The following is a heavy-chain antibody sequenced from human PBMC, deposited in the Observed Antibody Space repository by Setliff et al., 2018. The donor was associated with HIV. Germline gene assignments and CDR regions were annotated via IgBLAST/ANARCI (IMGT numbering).Heavy chain of an antibody. CDR2: INHSGST. V-gene: IGHV4-34*01. CDR3: ASPIYGSGSYYAFDI. D-gene: IGHD3-10*01. Sequence: PSETLSLTCAVYGGSFSGYYWSWIRQPPGKGLEWIGEINHSGSTNYNPSLKSRVPISVDTSKNQFSLKLSSVTAADTAVYYCASPIYGSGSYYAFDIWGPGTMVTVSS. CDR1: GGSFSGYY. J-gene: IGHJ3*02.